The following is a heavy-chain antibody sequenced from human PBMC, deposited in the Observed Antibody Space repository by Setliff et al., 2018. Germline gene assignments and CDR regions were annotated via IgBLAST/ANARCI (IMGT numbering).Heavy chain of an antibody. CDR3: ARGVLRYFDWLLSGDAFDI. Sequence: TLSLTCIVSGGSISSYYWSWIRQPPGKGLEWIGYIYYSGSTNYNPSLKSRVTISVDTSKNQFSLKLSSVTAADTAVYYCARGVLRYFDWLLSGDAFDIWGQGTMVTVSS. D-gene: IGHD3-9*01. J-gene: IGHJ3*02. CDR2: IYYSGST. CDR1: GGSISSYY. V-gene: IGHV4-59*01.